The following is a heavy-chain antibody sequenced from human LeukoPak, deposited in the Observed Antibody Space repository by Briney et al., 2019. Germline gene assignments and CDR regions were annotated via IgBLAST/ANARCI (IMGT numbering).Heavy chain of an antibody. CDR2: INPNSGGT. D-gene: IGHD2-2*01. V-gene: IGHV1-2*02. Sequence: ASVKVSCKASGYTFTGYYMHWVQQAPGQGLEWMGWINPNSGGTNYAQKFQGRVTMTRDTSISTAYMELSRLRSDDTAVYYCARGYFRTTTCFDWFDPWGQGTLVTVSS. CDR1: GYTFTGYY. J-gene: IGHJ5*02. CDR3: ARGYFRTTTCFDWFDP.